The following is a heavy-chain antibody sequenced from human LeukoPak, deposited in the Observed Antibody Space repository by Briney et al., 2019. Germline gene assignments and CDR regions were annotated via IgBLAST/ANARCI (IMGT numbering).Heavy chain of an antibody. CDR2: IWYDGSNK. CDR1: GFTFSSYG. CDR3: ARDPEEYSGWSHNPQYYFYY. V-gene: IGHV3-33*01. D-gene: IGHD6-19*01. J-gene: IGHJ4*02. Sequence: GGSLRLSCAASGFTFSSYGMHWVRQAPGKGLEWVAVIWYDGSNKYYADSVKGRFTISRDNSKNTLYLQMNSLRAEDTAVYYCARDPEEYSGWSHNPQYYFYYWGQGTLVTVSS.